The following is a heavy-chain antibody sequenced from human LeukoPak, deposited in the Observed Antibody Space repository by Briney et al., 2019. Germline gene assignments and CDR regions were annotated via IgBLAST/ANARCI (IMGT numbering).Heavy chain of an antibody. V-gene: IGHV3-23*01. CDR3: AKATGNLGN. CDR1: GFTFSSYA. CDR2: ISNSDGKT. D-gene: IGHD1-1*01. J-gene: IGHJ4*02. Sequence: GGSPRLSCAASGFTFSSYAMSWVRQAPGKGLEWVSTISNSDGKTYYADSVKGRFTISRDNSKNTLYVQMNSLTAEDTAIYYCAKATGNLGNWGQGTLVTVSS.